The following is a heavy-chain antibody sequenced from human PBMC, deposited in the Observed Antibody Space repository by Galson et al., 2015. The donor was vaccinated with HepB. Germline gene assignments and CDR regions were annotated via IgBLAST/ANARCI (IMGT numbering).Heavy chain of an antibody. D-gene: IGHD3-10*01. CDR1: GYTFTRYY. J-gene: IGHJ5*02. Sequence: SVKVSCKAFGYTFTRYYMHWVRQAPGQGLEWMGKINPSDGSTSYAQQFQDRVTMTRDTSTNTVYMDLSSLRSEDTAVYYCARVGLKTLMVRGVITNWLDPWGQGTLVTVSS. CDR3: ARVGLKTLMVRGVITNWLDP. V-gene: IGHV1-46*01. CDR2: INPSDGST.